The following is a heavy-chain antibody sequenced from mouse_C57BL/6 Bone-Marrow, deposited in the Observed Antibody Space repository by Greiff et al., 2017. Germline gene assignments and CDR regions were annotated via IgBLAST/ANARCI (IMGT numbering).Heavy chain of an antibody. J-gene: IGHJ3*01. D-gene: IGHD1-1*01. CDR1: GYTFTSYW. V-gene: IGHV1-69*01. CDR2: IDPSDSYT. Sequence: VQLQQPGAELVMPGASVKLSCKASGYTFTSYWMHWVQQRPGQGLEWIGEIDPSDSYTNYNQKFKGKSTLTVDKSSSTAYMQLSSLTSEDSAVYYCARDFDYGSSYEWFAYWGQGTLVTVSA. CDR3: ARDFDYGSSYEWFAY.